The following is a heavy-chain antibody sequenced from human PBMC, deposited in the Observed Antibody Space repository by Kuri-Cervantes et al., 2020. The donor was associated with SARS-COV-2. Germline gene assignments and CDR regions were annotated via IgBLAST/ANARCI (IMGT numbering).Heavy chain of an antibody. V-gene: IGHV1-2*02. D-gene: IGHD7-27*01. Sequence: ASVKVSCKASGYTFTSYGISWVRQAPGQGLEWMGWINPNSGGTNYAQKFQGRVTMTRGTSISTAYMELSRLRSDDTAVYYCASARSLNWGSFDYWGQGTLVTVSS. CDR2: INPNSGGT. CDR1: GYTFTSYG. J-gene: IGHJ4*02. CDR3: ASARSLNWGSFDY.